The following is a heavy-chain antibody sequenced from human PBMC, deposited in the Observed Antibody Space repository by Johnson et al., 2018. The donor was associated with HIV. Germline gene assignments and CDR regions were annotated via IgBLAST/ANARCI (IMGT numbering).Heavy chain of an antibody. D-gene: IGHD4-23*01. CDR3: ARGPSVVTLHAFDL. J-gene: IGHJ3*01. Sequence: MQLVESGVGLVQPGGSLRLSCAASGFTFSDYDMHWVRQATGEGLEWVSAIGSAGDTYYPGSVKGRFTISRENAKNSLYLQMNSLRAGDTAGYYCARGPSVVTLHAFDLWGQGTLVTVSS. V-gene: IGHV3-13*01. CDR2: IGSAGDT. CDR1: GFTFSDYD.